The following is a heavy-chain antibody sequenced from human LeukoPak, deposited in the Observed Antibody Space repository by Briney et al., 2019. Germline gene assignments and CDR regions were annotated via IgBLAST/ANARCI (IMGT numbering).Heavy chain of an antibody. CDR1: GFTFSSYG. CDR2: IFPSSGEI. CDR3: ATYRQVLLPFEA. Sequence: GGSLRLSCAASGFTFSSYGMSWVRQPPGKGLERVSSIFPSSGEIHYADSVRGRFTISRDNSRNTLSLQMNSLRAEDTAIYYCATYRQVLLPFEAWGQGTLVTVSA. V-gene: IGHV3-23*01. D-gene: IGHD5-12*01. J-gene: IGHJ5*02.